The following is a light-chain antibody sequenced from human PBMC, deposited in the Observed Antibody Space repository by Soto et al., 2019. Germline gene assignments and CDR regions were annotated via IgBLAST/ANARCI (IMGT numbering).Light chain of an antibody. V-gene: IGKV1-5*01. J-gene: IGKJ1*01. CDR2: DAS. Sequence: DIHVTQSPSTLSASVGDRVTITCRASQSSGRFLAWYQHQPGKAPKLLIYDASSLESGVPSRFSGSGSGTEFTLTISSLQPDDLATYYCQQYSDYPRTFGQRTKV. CDR1: QSSGRF. CDR3: QQYSDYPRT.